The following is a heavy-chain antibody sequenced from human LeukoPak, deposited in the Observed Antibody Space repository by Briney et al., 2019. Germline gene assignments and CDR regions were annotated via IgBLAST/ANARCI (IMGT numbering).Heavy chain of an antibody. CDR2: ISWNSGSI. D-gene: IGHD2-21*02. J-gene: IGHJ6*02. CDR1: GFTFDDYA. CDR3: AKDMGPNIVVVTTNYYYYGMDV. V-gene: IGHV3-9*01. Sequence: PGGSLRLSCAASGFTFDDYAMHWARQAPGKGLEWVSGISWNSGSIGYADSVKGRFTISRDNAKNSLYLQMNSPRAEDTALYYCAKDMGPNIVVVTTNYYYYGMDVWGQGTTVTVSS.